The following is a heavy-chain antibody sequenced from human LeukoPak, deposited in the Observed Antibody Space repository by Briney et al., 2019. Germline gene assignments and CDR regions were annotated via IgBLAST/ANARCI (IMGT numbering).Heavy chain of an antibody. CDR3: AKDPWRIVDGPRGMDV. CDR1: GFIFSSHA. Sequence: GGSLRLSCAASGFIFSSHAMSWVRQAPGKGLEWVSGIGGSGDTTYYADFVKGRFTISRENSKNTLYLQMNSLRVEDTAVYYCAKDPWRIVDGPRGMDVWGQGTTVTVSS. CDR2: IGGSGDTT. J-gene: IGHJ6*02. V-gene: IGHV3-23*01. D-gene: IGHD3-22*01.